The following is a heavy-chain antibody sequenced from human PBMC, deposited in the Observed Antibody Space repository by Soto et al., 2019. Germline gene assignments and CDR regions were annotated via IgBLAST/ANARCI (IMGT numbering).Heavy chain of an antibody. Sequence: QVHLVQSGAEVKKPGASVKVSCKGSGYAFTTYGITWVRQAPGQGLEWMGWISAHNGNTNYAQKLQGRVTGTRDTSTSTAYMEVRSLRSDDTAVYYCARGRYGDYWGQGALVTVSS. V-gene: IGHV1-18*01. J-gene: IGHJ4*02. CDR1: GYAFTTYG. CDR2: ISAHNGNT. CDR3: ARGRYGDY. D-gene: IGHD1-1*01.